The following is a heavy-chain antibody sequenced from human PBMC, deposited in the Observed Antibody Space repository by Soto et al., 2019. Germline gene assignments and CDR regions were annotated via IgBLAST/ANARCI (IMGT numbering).Heavy chain of an antibody. J-gene: IGHJ4*02. V-gene: IGHV3-48*01. CDR3: ARGGGLDCSGGSRYSRCLDY. CDR2: ISSSSSTI. CDR1: GFTFSSYS. Sequence: EVQLVESGGGLVQPGGSLRLSCAASGFTFSSYSMNWVRQAPGKGLEWVSYISSSSSTIYYADSVKGRFTISRDNAKNSLYLQMNSLRAEDTAVYYCARGGGLDCSGGSRYSRCLDYWGQGTLVTVSS. D-gene: IGHD2-15*01.